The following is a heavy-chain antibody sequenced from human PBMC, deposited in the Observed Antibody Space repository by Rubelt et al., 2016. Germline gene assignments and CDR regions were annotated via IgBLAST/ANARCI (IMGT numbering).Heavy chain of an antibody. CDR1: GFTFSSYS. CDR3: ARPTPGISDFDY. V-gene: IGHV3-21*01. J-gene: IGHJ4*02. D-gene: IGHD2/OR15-2a*01. Sequence: RLSCAASGFTFSSYSMNWVRQAPGKGLEWVSSISSSSSYIYYADSVKGRFTISRDNAKNSLYLQMNSLRAEDTAVYYCARPTPGISDFDYWGQGTLVTVSS. CDR2: ISSSSSYI.